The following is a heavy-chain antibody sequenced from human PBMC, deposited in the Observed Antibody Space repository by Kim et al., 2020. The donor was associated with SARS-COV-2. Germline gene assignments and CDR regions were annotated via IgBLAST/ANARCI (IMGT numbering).Heavy chain of an antibody. V-gene: IGHV7-4-1*02. Sequence: ASVKVSCKASGYTFTNNAISWVRQAPGQGLEWMGRINTDTGNPTYAQAFTRRFVFSVDTSVTTAYLQISSLGAEDTALYYCARVICGSDRYTAYWCQG. D-gene: IGHD3-16*02. CDR3: ARVICGSDRYTAY. CDR1: GYTFTNNA. J-gene: IGHJ1*01. CDR2: INTDTGNP.